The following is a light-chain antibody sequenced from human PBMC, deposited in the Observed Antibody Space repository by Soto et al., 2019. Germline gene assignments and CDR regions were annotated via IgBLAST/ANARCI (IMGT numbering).Light chain of an antibody. V-gene: IGKV1-6*01. CDR3: LQNYNYPWT. J-gene: IGKJ1*01. CDR1: QGIRND. Sequence: AIQMTQSPPSLSASLGDRVTITFRASQGIRNDLGWYQQKPGKAPKLLIYAASSLQSGVPSKFSGSGSDTDFTLTISSLQPEDSATYFCLQNYNYPWTFGQGTKVDI. CDR2: AAS.